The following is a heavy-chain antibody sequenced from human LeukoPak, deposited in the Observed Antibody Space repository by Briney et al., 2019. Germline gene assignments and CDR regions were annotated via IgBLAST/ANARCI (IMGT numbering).Heavy chain of an antibody. V-gene: IGHV4-59*11. D-gene: IGHD1-26*01. CDR1: VGSLSRHY. Sequence: SETLSLTCSVSVGSLSRHYWSWIRQPPGKGLEWIGYIYSSGSTSYNPSLKSRVTISVDTSKNQFSLKLNSVTAADTAVYYCARAGSSVLRYFDYWGQGTLVTVSS. J-gene: IGHJ4*02. CDR3: ARAGSSVLRYFDY. CDR2: IYSSGST.